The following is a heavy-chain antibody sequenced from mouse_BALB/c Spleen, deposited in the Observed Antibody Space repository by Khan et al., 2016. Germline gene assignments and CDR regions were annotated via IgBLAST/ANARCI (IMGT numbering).Heavy chain of an antibody. CDR3: AGEISYHTSRGFAY. J-gene: IGHJ3*01. CDR1: DFNIKDYY. V-gene: IGHV14-1*02. CDR2: IDPENGHT. D-gene: IGHD2-12*01. Sequence: VQLQQSGAELVRPGALVKLSCKASDFNIKDYYLHWVKQRPAQGLEWVGWIDPENGHTIYDPKFQGKASMTADTSSNTAYLQLSSLTSEDTAVXYCAGEISYHTSRGFAYWGQGTLVLVSA.